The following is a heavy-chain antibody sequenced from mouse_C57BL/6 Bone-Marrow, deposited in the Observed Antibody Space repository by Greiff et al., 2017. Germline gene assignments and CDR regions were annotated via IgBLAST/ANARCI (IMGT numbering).Heavy chain of an antibody. CDR2: IFPGSGST. V-gene: IGHV1-75*01. CDR3: ARTPLYFYYAMDY. CDR1: GYTFTDYY. J-gene: IGHJ4*01. Sequence: VKLVESGPELVKPGASVKISCKASGYTFTDYYINWVKQRPGQGLEWIGWIFPGSGSTYYNEKFKGKATLTVDKSSSTAYMLLSSLTSEDSAVYFCARTPLYFYYAMDYWGQGTSVTVSS. D-gene: IGHD1-1*01.